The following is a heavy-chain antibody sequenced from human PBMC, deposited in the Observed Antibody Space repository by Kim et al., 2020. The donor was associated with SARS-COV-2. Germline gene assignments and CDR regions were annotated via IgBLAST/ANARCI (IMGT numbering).Heavy chain of an antibody. D-gene: IGHD3-10*01. CDR3: ATGHYGSGLD. Sequence: ASVKVSCKVSGYTLTELSMHWVRQAPGKGIEWMGGFDPEDGETIYAQKFQGRVTMNEDTSTDTAYMELSSLRSEDTAVYYCATGHYGSGLDWGQGTLVTVSS. V-gene: IGHV1-24*01. J-gene: IGHJ4*02. CDR1: GYTLTELS. CDR2: FDPEDGET.